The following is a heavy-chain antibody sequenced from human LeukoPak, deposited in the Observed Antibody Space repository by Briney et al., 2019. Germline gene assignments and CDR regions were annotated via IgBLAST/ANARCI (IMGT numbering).Heavy chain of an antibody. V-gene: IGHV4-31*03. CDR2: IYYSGNT. CDR1: GGAISGGGYY. CDR3: ARSRGYTYAFDY. D-gene: IGHD5-18*01. J-gene: IGHJ4*02. Sequence: SETLSLTCTVSGGAISGGGYYWSWICQHPGKGLEWIGYIYYSGNTYYNPSLKSRLTISVDTSKTQFSLELSSVTAADTAVYYCARSRGYTYAFDYWGQGTLVAVSS.